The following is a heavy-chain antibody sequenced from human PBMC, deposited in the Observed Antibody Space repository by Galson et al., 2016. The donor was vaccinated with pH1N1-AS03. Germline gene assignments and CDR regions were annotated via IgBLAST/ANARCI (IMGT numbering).Heavy chain of an antibody. CDR1: GFAFSRYW. D-gene: IGHD4-17*01. Sequence: SLRLSCAASGFAFSRYWMSWVRQAPGKGLEWVANLNPDGDYKQYVDSVKGRFTISRDNTRNSLYLQMNSLRVEETAIYYCGPNPEYGEGASWGQGALVTVSS. V-gene: IGHV3-7*01. CDR2: LNPDGDYK. J-gene: IGHJ5*02. CDR3: GPNPEYGEGAS.